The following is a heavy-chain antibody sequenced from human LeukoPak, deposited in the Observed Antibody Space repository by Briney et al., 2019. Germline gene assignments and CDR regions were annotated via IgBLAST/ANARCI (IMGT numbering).Heavy chain of an antibody. CDR2: IYYSGST. CDR1: GGSISSSSYY. Sequence: PSETLSLTCTVSGGSISSSSYYWGWIRQPPGKGLEWMGSIYYSGSTYYNPSLKSRVTISVDTSKNQFSLKLSSVTAADTAVYYCARQAMLTERPFDYWGQGTLVTVSS. D-gene: IGHD1-1*01. J-gene: IGHJ4*02. CDR3: ARQAMLTERPFDY. V-gene: IGHV4-39*01.